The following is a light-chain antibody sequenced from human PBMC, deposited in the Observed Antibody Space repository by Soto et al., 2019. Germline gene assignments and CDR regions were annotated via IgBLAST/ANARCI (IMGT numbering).Light chain of an antibody. CDR3: QQSYSTPTT. CDR1: QSISSY. CDR2: AAS. J-gene: IGKJ1*01. V-gene: IGKV1-39*01. Sequence: DIQMTQSPSSLPASVGDRVTITCRASQSISSYLNWYQQKPGKAPKLLIYAASSLQSGVPSRFSGSGSGTDFTLTISSLQPEDFATYYCQQSYSTPTTFGQGTKVDIK.